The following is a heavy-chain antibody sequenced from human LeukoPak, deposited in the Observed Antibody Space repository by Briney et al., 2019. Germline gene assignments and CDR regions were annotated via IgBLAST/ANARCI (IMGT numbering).Heavy chain of an antibody. Sequence: GGSLRLSCAASGFTFSSYGMHWVRQAPGKGLEWVAVISYDGSNKYYADSVKGRFTISRDNSKNTLYLQMNSLRAEDTAVYYCARPHCSGGSCPRRYFDYWGQGTLVTVSS. CDR2: ISYDGSNK. D-gene: IGHD2-15*01. J-gene: IGHJ4*02. V-gene: IGHV3-30*19. CDR3: ARPHCSGGSCPRRYFDY. CDR1: GFTFSSYG.